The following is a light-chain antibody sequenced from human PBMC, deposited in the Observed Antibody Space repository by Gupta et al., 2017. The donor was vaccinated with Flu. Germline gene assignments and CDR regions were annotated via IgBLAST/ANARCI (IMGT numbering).Light chain of an antibody. V-gene: IGKV3-11*01. Sequence: PGERATPSCRASQSVSSYLAWYQQKPGQAPRLLIYDASNRATGIPARFSGSGSGTDFTLTISSLEPEDFAVYYCQQRSNWPTFGGGTKVEIK. CDR1: QSVSSY. CDR3: QQRSNWPT. J-gene: IGKJ4*01. CDR2: DAS.